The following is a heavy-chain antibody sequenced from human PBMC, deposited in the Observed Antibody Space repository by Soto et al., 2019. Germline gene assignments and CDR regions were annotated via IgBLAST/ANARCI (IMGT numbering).Heavy chain of an antibody. V-gene: IGHV4-59*01. CDR2: IYYSGST. Sequence: QVQLQESGPGLVKPSETLSLTCTVSGGSISSYYWSWIRQPPGKGLEWIGYIYYSGSTNYNPSLKSRVTISVDTSKNQFSLKLSSVTAADTAVYYCARGSAPEGIVVVMGFDLWGRGTLDTVSS. CDR1: GGSISSYY. CDR3: ARGSAPEGIVVVMGFDL. D-gene: IGHD3-22*01. J-gene: IGHJ2*01.